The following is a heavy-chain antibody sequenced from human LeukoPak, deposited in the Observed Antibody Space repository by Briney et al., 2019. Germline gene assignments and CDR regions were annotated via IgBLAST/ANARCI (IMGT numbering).Heavy chain of an antibody. CDR2: ISHSGAL. Sequence: PSETLSLTCTVSGGSISSYYWSWIRQPPGKGLEWLGEISHSGALSYNPSLKSRVSISIDTSKNQFSLKLNSVTAADMAVYYCARRSWQLVQAYYYYYYDVWGKGTTVTVSS. J-gene: IGHJ6*03. D-gene: IGHD6-6*01. V-gene: IGHV4-34*01. CDR3: ARRSWQLVQAYYYYYYDV. CDR1: GGSISSYY.